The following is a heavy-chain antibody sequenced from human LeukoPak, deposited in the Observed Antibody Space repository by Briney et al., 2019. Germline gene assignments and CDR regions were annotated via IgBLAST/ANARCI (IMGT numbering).Heavy chain of an antibody. J-gene: IGHJ4*02. CDR1: GLTFSDAW. V-gene: IGHV3-15*01. D-gene: IGHD5-12*01. CDR2: IRNDRIT. CDR3: TRMATIFTVDY. Sequence: GESLRLSCVLSGLTFSDAWMIWVRQAPGKGLEWVGRIRNDRITDYAAPVQGRFSISRDNSKNTFYLQMNSLRTEDTGMYFCTRMATIFTVDYWGQGTLVTVSS.